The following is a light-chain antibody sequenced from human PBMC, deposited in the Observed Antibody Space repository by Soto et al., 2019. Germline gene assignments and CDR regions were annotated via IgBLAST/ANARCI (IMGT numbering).Light chain of an antibody. V-gene: IGKV3-11*01. CDR2: DAS. CDR1: QSVSSF. J-gene: IGKJ5*01. CDR3: QQRSSWPLT. Sequence: EVVLTQSPDTLSLSPGERATLSCRASQSVSSFLAWYQQKPGQAPRLLIYDASNRATGIPARFSGSGSGTDFTVTISSLEPEDFAVYYCQQRSSWPLTFGQGTRLEIK.